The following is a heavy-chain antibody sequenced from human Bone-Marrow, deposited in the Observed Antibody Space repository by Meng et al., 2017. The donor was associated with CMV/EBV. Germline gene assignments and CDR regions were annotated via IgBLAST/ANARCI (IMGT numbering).Heavy chain of an antibody. CDR3: AKDRSSYYYYYGMDV. Sequence: GESLRLSCAASGFTFSSYAMSWVRQAPGKGLEWVSAISGSGGSTYYADSVKGRFTISRDNSKNTLYLQMNSLRAEDTAVYYCAKDRSSYYYYYGMDVWGQGTTVTFSS. V-gene: IGHV3-23*01. D-gene: IGHD2-2*01. J-gene: IGHJ6*02. CDR1: GFTFSSYA. CDR2: ISGSGGST.